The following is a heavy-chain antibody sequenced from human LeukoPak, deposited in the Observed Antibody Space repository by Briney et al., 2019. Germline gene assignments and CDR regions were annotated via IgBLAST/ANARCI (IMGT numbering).Heavy chain of an antibody. Sequence: ASVKVSCKASGYMFTGYYMHWVRQAPGQGLEWMGWINPNSGGTNYAQKFQGRVTMTRDTSISTAYMELSRLRSDDTAVYYCARGWSGLLWFGESDPFDYWGQGTLVTVSS. D-gene: IGHD3-10*01. V-gene: IGHV1-2*02. CDR1: GYMFTGYY. CDR3: ARGWSGLLWFGESDPFDY. CDR2: INPNSGGT. J-gene: IGHJ4*02.